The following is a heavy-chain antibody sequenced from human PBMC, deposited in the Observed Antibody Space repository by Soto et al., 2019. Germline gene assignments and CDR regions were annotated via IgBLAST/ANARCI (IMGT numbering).Heavy chain of an antibody. CDR2: ISAYNGNT. CDR3: ARVYRITMVRGELSEY. J-gene: IGHJ4*02. Sequence: QVQLVQSGAEVKKPGASVKVSCKASGYTFTSYGISWVRQAPGQGLEWMGWISAYNGNTNYAQKLQGRVTMTTDTXTXXAYMELRSLRSDDTAVYYWARVYRITMVRGELSEYWGQGTLVTVSS. CDR1: GYTFTSYG. V-gene: IGHV1-18*01. D-gene: IGHD3-10*01.